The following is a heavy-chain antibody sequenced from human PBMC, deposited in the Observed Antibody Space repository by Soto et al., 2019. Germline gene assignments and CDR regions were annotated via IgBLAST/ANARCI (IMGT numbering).Heavy chain of an antibody. CDR3: AHGSCFGADCYPNPYFDF. CDR2: IYWDDDK. V-gene: IGHV2-5*02. D-gene: IGHD2-21*02. J-gene: IGHJ4*02. Sequence: QITLKESGPTLVKPTQPLTLTCTFSGFSLSTTEEGVGWIRQPPGKAPEWLALIYWDDDKRYRPSLKTRLTITKDTSKNQVVLTVTNVDPVDTATYYCAHGSCFGADCYPNPYFDFWGQGILVTVSS. CDR1: GFSLSTTEEG.